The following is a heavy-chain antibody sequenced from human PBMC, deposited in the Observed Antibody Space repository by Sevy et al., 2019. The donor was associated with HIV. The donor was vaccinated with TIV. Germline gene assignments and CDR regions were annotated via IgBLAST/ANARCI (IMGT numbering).Heavy chain of an antibody. CDR2: IYTSGST. Sequence: SETLSLTCTVSGGSISSYYWSWIRQPAGKGLEWIGRIYTSGSTNYNPSLKCRVTMSVDTSKNQFSLKLSSVTAADTAVYYCAREYCSSTSCQRSNTLLDFDYWGQGTLVSVSS. CDR1: GGSISSYY. J-gene: IGHJ4*02. V-gene: IGHV4-4*07. CDR3: AREYCSSTSCQRSNTLLDFDY. D-gene: IGHD2-2*01.